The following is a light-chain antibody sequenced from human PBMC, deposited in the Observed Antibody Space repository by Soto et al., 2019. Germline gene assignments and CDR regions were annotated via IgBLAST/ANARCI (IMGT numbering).Light chain of an antibody. J-gene: IGLJ3*02. CDR1: SSDVGGYNY. CDR3: SSSAGSYTWV. CDR2: DVS. V-gene: IGLV2-11*01. Sequence: QSALTQPRSVSGSPGQSVTISCTGTSSDVGGYNYVSWYQQHPGKAPKLMIYDVSKRPSGVPHRFSGSKSGNTASLTISGLQAEDEADYYCSSSAGSYTWVFGRGTKLTVL.